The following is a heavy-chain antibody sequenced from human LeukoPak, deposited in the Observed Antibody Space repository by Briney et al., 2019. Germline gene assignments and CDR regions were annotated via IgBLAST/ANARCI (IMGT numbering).Heavy chain of an antibody. J-gene: IGHJ4*02. V-gene: IGHV4-38-2*02. CDR2: IYHSGST. D-gene: IGHD2-8*02. CDR1: AYSINSGYY. Sequence: SETLSLTCTVSAYSINSGYYWGWIRPPPGKGLEWIGSIYHSGSTYYNPSLKSRVTISVDTSKNQFSLKLSSVTAADTAVYYCARVYWVYYFDYWGQGTLVTVSS. CDR3: ARVYWVYYFDY.